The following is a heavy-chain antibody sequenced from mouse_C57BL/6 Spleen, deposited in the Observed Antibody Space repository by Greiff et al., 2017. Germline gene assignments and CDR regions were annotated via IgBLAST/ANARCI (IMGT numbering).Heavy chain of an antibody. CDR3: ARESVDHYYGSSYGCAY. V-gene: IGHV1-39*01. J-gene: IGHJ3*01. D-gene: IGHD1-1*01. CDR1: GYSFTDYN. CDR2: INPNYGTT. Sequence: VHVKQSGPGLVQPGASVKISCKASGYSFTDYNMNWVKQSNGKSLEWIGVINPNYGTTSYNQKFKGKATLTVDQSSSTAYMQLNSLTAEDSAVYYCARESVDHYYGSSYGCAYWGQGTLVTVSA.